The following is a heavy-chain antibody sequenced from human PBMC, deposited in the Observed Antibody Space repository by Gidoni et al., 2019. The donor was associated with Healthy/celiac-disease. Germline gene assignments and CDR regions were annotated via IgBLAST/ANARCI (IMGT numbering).Heavy chain of an antibody. CDR1: GYTLTELS. CDR3: ATVQAIFGVVTQYNWFDP. Sequence: QVQLVQSGPEVKKPGASVKVSCKVSGYTLTELSMHWVRQAPGKGLEWMGGFDPEDGETIYAQKFQGRVTMTEDTSTDTAYMELSSLRSEDTAVYYCATVQAIFGVVTQYNWFDPWGQGTLVTVSS. V-gene: IGHV1-24*01. J-gene: IGHJ5*02. D-gene: IGHD3-3*01. CDR2: FDPEDGET.